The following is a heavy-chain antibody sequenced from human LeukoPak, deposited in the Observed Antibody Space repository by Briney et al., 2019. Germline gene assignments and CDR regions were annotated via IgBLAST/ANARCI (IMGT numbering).Heavy chain of an antibody. J-gene: IGHJ4*02. Sequence: ASVKVSCKASGYTFTSYDINWVRQATGQGLEWMGWMNPNSGNTGYAQKLQGRVTMTTDTSTSTAYMELRSLRSDDTAVYYCARGGGYCSSTSCRSEFDYWGQGTLVTVSS. CDR2: MNPNSGNT. CDR1: GYTFTSYD. D-gene: IGHD2-2*03. V-gene: IGHV1-8*01. CDR3: ARGGGYCSSTSCRSEFDY.